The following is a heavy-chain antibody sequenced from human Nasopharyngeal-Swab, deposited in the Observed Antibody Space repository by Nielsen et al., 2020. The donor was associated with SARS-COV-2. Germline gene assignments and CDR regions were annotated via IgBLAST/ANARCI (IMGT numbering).Heavy chain of an antibody. D-gene: IGHD1-26*01. CDR3: ARDPPSIVGANPGYYPGGVDDAFDI. J-gene: IGHJ3*02. CDR2: IYYSGST. Sequence: SETLSLTCTVFGGSISTYYWGWIRQPPGKGLEWIGSIYYSGSTYYNPSLKSRVTISVDTSKNQFSLKLSSVTAADTAVYYCARDPPSIVGANPGYYPGGVDDAFDIWGQGTMVTVSS. CDR1: GGSISTYY. V-gene: IGHV4-39*07.